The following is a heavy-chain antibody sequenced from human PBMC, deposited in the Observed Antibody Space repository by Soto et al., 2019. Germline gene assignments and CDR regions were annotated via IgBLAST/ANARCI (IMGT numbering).Heavy chain of an antibody. Sequence: SETLSLTCAVYGGSFSGYYWSWIRQPPGKGLEWIGEINHSGSTNYNPSLKSRVTISVDTSKNLFSLKLSSVTAADTAVYYCARARRRYSYGQFDYWGQGTLVT. CDR2: INHSGST. CDR1: GGSFSGYY. J-gene: IGHJ4*02. CDR3: ARARRRYSYGQFDY. V-gene: IGHV4-34*01. D-gene: IGHD5-18*01.